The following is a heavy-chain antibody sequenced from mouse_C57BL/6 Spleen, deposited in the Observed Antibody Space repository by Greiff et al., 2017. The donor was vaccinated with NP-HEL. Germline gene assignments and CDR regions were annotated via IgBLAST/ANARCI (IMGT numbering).Heavy chain of an antibody. J-gene: IGHJ2*01. CDR1: GYTFTSYW. CDR3: ARATTVVAHFDY. V-gene: IGHV1-52*01. D-gene: IGHD1-1*01. CDR2: IDPSDSET. Sequence: VQLQQSGAELVRPGSSVKLSCKASGYTFTSYWMHWVKQRPIQGLEWIGNIDPSDSETHYNQKFKDKATLTVDKSSSTAYMQLSSLTSEDSAVYYCARATTVVAHFDYWGQGTTLTVSS.